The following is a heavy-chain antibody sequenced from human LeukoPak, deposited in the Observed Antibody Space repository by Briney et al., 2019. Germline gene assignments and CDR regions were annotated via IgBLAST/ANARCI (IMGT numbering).Heavy chain of an antibody. CDR1: GGSFSGYY. CDR3: ARHIGSYYDY. D-gene: IGHD1-26*01. CDR2: INHSGST. J-gene: IGHJ4*02. V-gene: IGHV4-34*01. Sequence: PSETLSLTCAVYGGSFSGYYWSWIRQPPGKGLEWIGEINHSGSTNYNPSLKSRVTISVDTSKNQLSLKLSSATAADTAVYYCARHIGSYYDYWGQGTLVTVSS.